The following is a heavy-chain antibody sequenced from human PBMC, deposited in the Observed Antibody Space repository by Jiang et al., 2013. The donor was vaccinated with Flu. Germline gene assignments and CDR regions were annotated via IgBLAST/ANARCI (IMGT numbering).Heavy chain of an antibody. CDR2: HMGGT. Sequence: HMGGTYYNPYPPTSRVTISVDRSKNQFSLKLSSVTAADTAVYYCARGAGGPGAFDIWGQGTMVTVSS. J-gene: IGHJ3*02. V-gene: IGHV4-30-2*01. D-gene: IGHD3-16*01. CDR3: ARGAGGPGAFDI.